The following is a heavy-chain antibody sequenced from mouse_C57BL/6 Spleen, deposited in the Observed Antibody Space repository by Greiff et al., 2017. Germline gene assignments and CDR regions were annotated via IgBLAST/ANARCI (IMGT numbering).Heavy chain of an antibody. CDR1: GFTFSSYA. V-gene: IGHV5-4*01. Sequence: EVQLVESGGGLVKPGGSLKLSCAASGFTFSSYAMSWVRQTPEKRLEWVATISDGGSYTYYPDNVQGRFTISRDNAKNNLYLQMSHLKSEDTAMYYCARGGMEYYFDYWGQGTTLTVSS. D-gene: IGHD2-10*02. CDR3: ARGGMEYYFDY. CDR2: ISDGGSYT. J-gene: IGHJ2*01.